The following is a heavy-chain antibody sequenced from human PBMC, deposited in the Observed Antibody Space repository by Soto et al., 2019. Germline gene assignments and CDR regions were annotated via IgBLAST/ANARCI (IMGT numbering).Heavy chain of an antibody. D-gene: IGHD2-15*01. CDR2: INAGNGNT. V-gene: IGHV1-3*01. CDR3: ASVVGVWLPTIFGMDV. J-gene: IGHJ6*02. CDR1: GYTFTTYA. Sequence: GASVKVSCKASGYTFTTYAMHWVRQAPGQRLEWMGWINAGNGNTKYSQKFQGRVTITRDTSASTAYMELSSLRSEDTAVYYCASVVGVWLPTIFGMDVWGQGTTVTASS.